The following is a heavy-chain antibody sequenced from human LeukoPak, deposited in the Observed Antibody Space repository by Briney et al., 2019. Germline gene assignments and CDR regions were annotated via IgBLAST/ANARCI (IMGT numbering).Heavy chain of an antibody. V-gene: IGHV3-23*01. D-gene: IGHD6-19*01. Sequence: GGALRLSLAAPGFTLSSYSMNWVRPAPGEGVGWGLTICGSGSSTYYVDSVKGRFTISRDNSKNTLYLQMNSLRAEDTAEYYCAKDSNGWYQRGSNYFDYWGQGTLVTVSS. CDR2: ICGSGSST. J-gene: IGHJ4*02. CDR3: AKDSNGWYQRGSNYFDY. CDR1: GFTLSSYS.